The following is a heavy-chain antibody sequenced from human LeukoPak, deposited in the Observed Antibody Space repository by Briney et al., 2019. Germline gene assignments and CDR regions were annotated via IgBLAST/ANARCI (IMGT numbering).Heavy chain of an antibody. CDR1: GFTFSNAW. D-gene: IGHD2-15*01. CDR2: IYSGGST. J-gene: IGHJ4*02. V-gene: IGHV3-53*01. CDR3: AIVVAATDY. Sequence: PGGSLRLSCAASGFTFSNAWMSWVRQAPGKGLEWVSVIYSGGSTYYADSVKGRFTISRDNSENTLYLQMNSLRAEDTAVYYCAIVVAATDYWGQGTLVTVSS.